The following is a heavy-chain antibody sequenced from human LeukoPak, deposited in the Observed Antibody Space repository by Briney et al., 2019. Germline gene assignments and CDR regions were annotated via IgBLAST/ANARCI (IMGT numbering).Heavy chain of an antibody. Sequence: PGGSLRLSCAASGFNFSRHSMNWVRQAPGKGLEWVAVISYDGSNKYYADSVKGRFTISRDNSKNTLYLQMNSLRAEDTAVYYCASYHYWGQGTLVTVSS. J-gene: IGHJ4*02. CDR2: ISYDGSNK. V-gene: IGHV3-30-3*01. CDR1: GFNFSRHS. CDR3: ASYHY.